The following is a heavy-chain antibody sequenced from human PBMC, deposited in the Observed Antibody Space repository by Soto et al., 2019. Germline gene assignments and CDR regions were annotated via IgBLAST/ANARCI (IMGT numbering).Heavy chain of an antibody. D-gene: IGHD3-22*01. V-gene: IGHV3-21*01. CDR2: ISSSSSYI. CDR1: GFTFSSYS. J-gene: IGHJ4*02. CDR3: ARVPYYYDSRGYWAY. Sequence: EVQLVESGGGLVKPGGSLRLSCAASGFTFSSYSMNWVRQAPGKGLEWVSSISSSSSYIYYADSVKGRFTISRDNAKNSLYLQMNSLRAEDTAVYYCARVPYYYDSRGYWAYWGQGTLVTVSS.